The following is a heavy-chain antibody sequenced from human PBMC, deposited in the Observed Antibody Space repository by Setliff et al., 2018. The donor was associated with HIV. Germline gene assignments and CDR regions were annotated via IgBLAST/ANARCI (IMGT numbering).Heavy chain of an antibody. J-gene: IGHJ4*02. Sequence: ASETLSLTCSVSGGSMRNYYWSWIRQPPRKGLEWVGYISYNGITTYNPSLKSRVTISVDTSKNQFSLKLTSVTAADTAVYYCARLKLSGVIDYWGQGTLVTV. D-gene: IGHD2-8*01. CDR1: GGSMRNYY. CDR2: ISYNGIT. V-gene: IGHV4-59*08. CDR3: ARLKLSGVIDY.